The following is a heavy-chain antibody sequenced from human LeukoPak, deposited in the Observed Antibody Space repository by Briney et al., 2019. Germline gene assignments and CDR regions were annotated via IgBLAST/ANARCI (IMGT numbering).Heavy chain of an antibody. D-gene: IGHD6-19*01. V-gene: IGHV3-11*01. Sequence: GGSLRLSCAASGFTFSDYYMSWIRQAPGKGLEWVSYISSSGSTIYYADSVKGRFTISRDNAKNSLYLQMNSLRAEDTAVYYCARYSRGWYLSAFDIWGQGTMVTVSS. CDR3: ARYSRGWYLSAFDI. J-gene: IGHJ3*02. CDR2: ISSSGSTI. CDR1: GFTFSDYY.